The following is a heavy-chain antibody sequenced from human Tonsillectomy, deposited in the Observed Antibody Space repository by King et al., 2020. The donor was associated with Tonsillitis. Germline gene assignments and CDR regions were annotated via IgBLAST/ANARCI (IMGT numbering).Heavy chain of an antibody. CDR2: IHYRGST. J-gene: IGHJ3*02. CDR1: GGSISSYY. D-gene: IGHD3-10*01. CDR3: ARHSGGKHDVFDI. Sequence: VQLQESGPGLVKSSETLSLTCTVSGGSISSYYWSWIRQPPGKGLEWIGYIHYRGSTNYNPSLKSRVTISADTSKNQFSLKLSSVTAADTAVYYCARHSGGKHDVFDIWGQGTVVTVSS. V-gene: IGHV4-59*08.